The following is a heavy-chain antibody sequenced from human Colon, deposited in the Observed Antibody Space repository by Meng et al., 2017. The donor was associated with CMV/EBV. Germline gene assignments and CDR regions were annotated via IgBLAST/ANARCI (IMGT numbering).Heavy chain of an antibody. Sequence: ASVKVSCKASGYTFNKHGINWVRQAPGQGLEWMGWINLWNGNIEYAQKFQGRITLTTDEYTSTVYMELRSLTSDDTAVYYCARDLFSPGGNSCFDYWGQGTVVTVSS. CDR1: GYTFNKHG. D-gene: IGHD3-16*01. CDR2: INLWNGNI. J-gene: IGHJ4*02. CDR3: ARDLFSPGGNSCFDY. V-gene: IGHV1-18*01.